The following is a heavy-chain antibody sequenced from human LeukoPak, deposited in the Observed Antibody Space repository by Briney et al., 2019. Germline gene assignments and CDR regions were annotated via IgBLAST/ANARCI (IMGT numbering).Heavy chain of an antibody. D-gene: IGHD3-10*01. CDR1: GFPFSSFA. J-gene: IGHJ4*02. CDR3: AKEDSSSYGPGSYYNDDH. Sequence: GESLRLSCTASGFPFSSFAMSWVRQAPGKGLEWVSAISGNGVDTYYAESVRGRFTISRDNSRDTLYLQTNSLRAEDTAVYYCAKEDSSSYGPGSYYNDDHWGQGTLVSVSS. CDR2: ISGNGVDT. V-gene: IGHV3-23*01.